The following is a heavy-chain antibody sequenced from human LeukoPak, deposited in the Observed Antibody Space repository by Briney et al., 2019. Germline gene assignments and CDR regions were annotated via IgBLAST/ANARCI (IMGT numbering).Heavy chain of an antibody. J-gene: IGHJ4*02. Sequence: PSETLSLTCTVSGYSISSGYYWGWIRQPPGKGLEWIGSIYHSGSTYYNPSLKSRVTISVDTSKNQFSLKLSSVTAADTAVYYCARSDRQPDFDYWGQGTLVTVSS. V-gene: IGHV4-38-2*02. CDR3: ARSDRQPDFDY. CDR1: GYSISSGYY. CDR2: IYHSGST. D-gene: IGHD6-13*01.